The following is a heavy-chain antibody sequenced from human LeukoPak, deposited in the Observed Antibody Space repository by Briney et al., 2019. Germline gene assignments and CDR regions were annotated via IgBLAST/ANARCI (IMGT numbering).Heavy chain of an antibody. CDR3: ARASRDGYNQNFDH. CDR1: GYSFTTYW. CDR2: IYPGDSDT. J-gene: IGHJ4*02. Sequence: GESLKISCKGSGYSFTTYWIGWVRQMPGKGLEWMGIIYPGDSDTRYSPSFQGQVTISADKSIRTAYLQWSSLRASDTAMYYCARASRDGYNQNFDHWGQGTLVTVSS. D-gene: IGHD5-24*01. V-gene: IGHV5-51*01.